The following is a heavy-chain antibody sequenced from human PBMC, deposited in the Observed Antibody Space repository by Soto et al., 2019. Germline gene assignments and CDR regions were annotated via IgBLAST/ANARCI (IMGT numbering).Heavy chain of an antibody. CDR1: GFTFRSHG. D-gene: IGHD2-21*01. CDR3: AREGYGGEATFDW. Sequence: QVKLVESGGGVVQPGRSLRLSCAASGFTFRSHGMHWVRQAPGKGLEWVAVIWYDGSHQYYGDSVKGRFTISRDNSKNTLSLQISRLRAEDTAIYYCAREGYGGEATFDWWGQGTVVTVSS. CDR2: IWYDGSHQ. J-gene: IGHJ4*02. V-gene: IGHV3-33*01.